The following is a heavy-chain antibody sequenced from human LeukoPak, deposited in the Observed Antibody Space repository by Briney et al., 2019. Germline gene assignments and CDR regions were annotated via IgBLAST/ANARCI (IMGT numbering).Heavy chain of an antibody. Sequence: GGSLRLSCATSGFTFSYYWMSWVRQAPGKGLEWMANINPDGSENFYVDSVKGRFTISRDNAKNSLYLQMNNLRAEDTAVYYCASEYFDDYGDYRYFDYWGQGTLVTVSS. J-gene: IGHJ4*02. CDR3: ASEYFDDYGDYRYFDY. V-gene: IGHV3-7*01. CDR1: GFTFSYYW. CDR2: INPDGSEN. D-gene: IGHD4-17*01.